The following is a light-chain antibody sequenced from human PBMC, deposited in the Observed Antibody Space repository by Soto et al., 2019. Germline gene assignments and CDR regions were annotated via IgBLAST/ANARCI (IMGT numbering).Light chain of an antibody. J-gene: IGLJ1*01. CDR1: SSDVGDYYY. Sequence: QSALTQPRSVSGSPGQSVTISCTGTSSDVGDYYYVSWYQQHPGKAPKLIIYDVSQRPSGVPDRFSGSKSGNTASLTISGLQAEDEADYYCCSYAGDYTYVFGTGTKVTVL. CDR2: DVS. CDR3: CSYAGDYTYV. V-gene: IGLV2-11*01.